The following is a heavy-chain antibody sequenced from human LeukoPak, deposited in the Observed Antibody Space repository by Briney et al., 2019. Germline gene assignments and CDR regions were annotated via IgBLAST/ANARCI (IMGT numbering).Heavy chain of an antibody. V-gene: IGHV3-23*01. CDR1: GFTFSSYA. CDR3: AKDPLYSGSYYFDY. D-gene: IGHD1-26*01. J-gene: IGHJ4*02. CDR2: ISGSGGST. Sequence: GGSLRLSCAASGFTFSSYAMSWVRQAPGKGLEWVSAISGSGGSTYYADSVKGRFTISRDNSKNTLYLQMNSLRAQDTAVYYCAKDPLYSGSYYFDYWGQGTLVTVSS.